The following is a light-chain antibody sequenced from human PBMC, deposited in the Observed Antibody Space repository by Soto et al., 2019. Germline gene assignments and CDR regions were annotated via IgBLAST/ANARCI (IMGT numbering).Light chain of an antibody. CDR1: QDISNY. CDR2: AAF. J-gene: IGKJ4*01. Sequence: DIQMTQSPSSLSASVGDRVTITCQASQDISNYLNWYQQKPGKAPKLLIYAAFSLQSGVPSRFSGSGSGTDFTLTITSLQPEDVATYYCQQSYSTLLTFGGGTKVEIK. V-gene: IGKV1-39*01. CDR3: QQSYSTLLT.